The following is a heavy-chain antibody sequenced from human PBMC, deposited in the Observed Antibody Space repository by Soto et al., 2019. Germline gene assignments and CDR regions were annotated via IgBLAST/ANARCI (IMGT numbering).Heavy chain of an antibody. V-gene: IGHV3-15*07. CDR1: GFTFTNAW. CDR2: IKSKNDGGTT. CDR3: AKDTHPPWAVTTGTIDY. D-gene: IGHD4-4*01. Sequence: GGSQRLSCAASGFTFTNAWLNWVRQAPGKGLEWVGRIKSKNDGGTTDYAAPVKGRFTISRDDSKNTLYLQMNSLRAEDTAVYYCAKDTHPPWAVTTGTIDYWGQGTLVTVSS. J-gene: IGHJ4*02.